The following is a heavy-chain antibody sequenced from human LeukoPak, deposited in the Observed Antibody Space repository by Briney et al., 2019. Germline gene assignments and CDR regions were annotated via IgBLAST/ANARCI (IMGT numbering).Heavy chain of an antibody. D-gene: IGHD1-26*01. J-gene: IGHJ4*02. Sequence: GVSLRLSCAASGFTFSDYYMSWIRQAPGMGLQWVSYISSSGSTIYYADSVEGRFTISRDNAKNSLYLQMNSLRAEDTAVYYCARAGGSYSKAFDYWGQGTLVTVSS. CDR2: ISSSGSTI. V-gene: IGHV3-11*01. CDR3: ARAGGSYSKAFDY. CDR1: GFTFSDYY.